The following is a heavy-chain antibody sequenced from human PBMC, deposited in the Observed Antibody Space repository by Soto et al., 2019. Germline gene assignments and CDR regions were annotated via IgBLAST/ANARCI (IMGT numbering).Heavy chain of an antibody. CDR1: GYTLTTYG. CDR2: INPNNDDT. CDR3: ARLWKPGFWFDP. Sequence: ASVKVSCKASGYTLTTYGISWVRQAPGQGIEWMGWINPNNDDTNYPQKFQGRVSMTTDTSTSTVFMEMRSLTSDDTAVYYCARLWKPGFWFDPWGQGTLVTVSS. V-gene: IGHV1-18*01. D-gene: IGHD1-1*01. J-gene: IGHJ5*02.